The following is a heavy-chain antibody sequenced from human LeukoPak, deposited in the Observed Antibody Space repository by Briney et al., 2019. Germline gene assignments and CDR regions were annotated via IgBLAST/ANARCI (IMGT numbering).Heavy chain of an antibody. J-gene: IGHJ4*02. CDR2: ISYDGSNK. CDR1: GFTFSSYG. Sequence: GGSLRLSCAASGFTFSSYGMHWVRQAPGKGLEWVAVISYDGSNKYYADSVKGRFTISRDNSKNTLYLQMNSLRAEDTAVYYCAKDRSEGSYGDEFDFWGQGTLVTVSS. CDR3: AKDRSEGSYGDEFDF. V-gene: IGHV3-30*18. D-gene: IGHD1-26*01.